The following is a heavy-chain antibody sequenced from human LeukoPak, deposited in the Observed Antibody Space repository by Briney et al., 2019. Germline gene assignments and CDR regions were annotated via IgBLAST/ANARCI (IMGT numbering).Heavy chain of an antibody. CDR3: ARHVGGGTWKFDY. J-gene: IGHJ4*02. V-gene: IGHV4-39*01. CDR1: GGSISSSSYY. D-gene: IGHD2-15*01. CDR2: TYYSGTA. Sequence: PSETLSLTCTVSGGSISSSSYYWVWIPQPPGQGREWYGSTYYSGTAYYTPSLKSRVTISVDTSKNQFSLRLSSVTAADTSVYYCARHVGGGTWKFDYWGQGTLVTVSS.